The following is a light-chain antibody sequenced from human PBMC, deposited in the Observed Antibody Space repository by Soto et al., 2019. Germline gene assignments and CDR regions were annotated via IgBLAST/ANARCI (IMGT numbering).Light chain of an antibody. J-gene: IGLJ2*01. CDR3: AASDDSLNGVV. V-gene: IGLV1-44*01. CDR2: IND. CDR1: SSNIGSYT. Sequence: QSVLTQPPSASGTPGQRVTISCSRSSSNIGSYTVNWYQQLPGAAPKLLIYINDQRPSGVPDRFSGSKSGTSASLAISGLQSEDEADYYCAASDDSLNGVVFGGGTKVTVL.